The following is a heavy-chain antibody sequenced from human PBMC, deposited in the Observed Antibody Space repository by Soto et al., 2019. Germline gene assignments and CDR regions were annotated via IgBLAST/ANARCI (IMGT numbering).Heavy chain of an antibody. V-gene: IGHV1-46*01. CDR3: ARGSKLICGGDCSSVLDY. Sequence: AAVKVSCKASAYTFTSYYMHWVRQAPGQVLEWMGIINPSGGSTSYAQKFQGRVTMTRDTSTSTVYMELSSLRSEDTAVYYCARGSKLICGGDCSSVLDYWGQGTLVTVSS. D-gene: IGHD2-21*02. J-gene: IGHJ4*02. CDR2: INPSGGST. CDR1: AYTFTSYY.